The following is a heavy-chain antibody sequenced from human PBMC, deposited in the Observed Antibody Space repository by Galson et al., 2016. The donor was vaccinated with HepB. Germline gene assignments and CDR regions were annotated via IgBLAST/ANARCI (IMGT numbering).Heavy chain of an antibody. J-gene: IGHJ4*02. V-gene: IGHV1-2*04. CDR2: INPNSGGT. CDR1: GYTFTGYY. Sequence: SVKVSCKASGYTFTGYYMHWVRQAPGQGLEWMGWINPNSGGTNYAQKFQGWVTMTRDTSLSTTYMELSRLRSDDTAVYYCARSTGFFYYVDYWGQGTLVTVSS. CDR3: ARSTGFFYYVDY. D-gene: IGHD6-19*01.